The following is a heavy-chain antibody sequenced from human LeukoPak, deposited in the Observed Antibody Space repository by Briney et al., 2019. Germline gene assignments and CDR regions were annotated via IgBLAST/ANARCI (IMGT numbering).Heavy chain of an antibody. D-gene: IGHD6-13*01. Sequence: GESLKISFKGSGXSFTSYCIGWVRQMPGKGMEWMGIIYPGDSDTRYSPSFQGQVTISADKSISTAYLQWSSLKASDTAMYYCARQFNVVAAAGGYWGQGTLVTVSS. V-gene: IGHV5-51*01. J-gene: IGHJ4*02. CDR2: IYPGDSDT. CDR1: GXSFTSYC. CDR3: ARQFNVVAAAGGY.